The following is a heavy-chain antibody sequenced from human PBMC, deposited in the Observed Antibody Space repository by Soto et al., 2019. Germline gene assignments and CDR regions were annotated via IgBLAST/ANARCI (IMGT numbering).Heavy chain of an antibody. CDR1: GVTIGSNS. Sequence: GASAKVSWEDSGVTIGSNSISCVRQSPGQGLEWMGGIIPIFGTANYAQKFQGRVTITADDFTSTAYMELSSLRSEDTAVYYCARHLGVNHYYYGMDVWGQGTTVTVSS. D-gene: IGHD2-21*01. CDR3: ARHLGVNHYYYGMDV. CDR2: IIPIFGTA. J-gene: IGHJ6*02. V-gene: IGHV1-69*13.